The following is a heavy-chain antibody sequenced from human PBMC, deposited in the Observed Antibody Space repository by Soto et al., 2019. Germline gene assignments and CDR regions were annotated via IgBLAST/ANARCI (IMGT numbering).Heavy chain of an antibody. V-gene: IGHV1-2*04. Sequence: ASVKVSCKASGYTFTGYYMHWVRQAPGQGLEWMGWINPNSGGTNYAQKFQGWVTMTRDTSISTAYMELSRLRSDDTAVYYCARGGIVVVPAANWFAPWGQGTLVTVS. CDR3: ARGGIVVVPAANWFAP. D-gene: IGHD2-2*01. CDR2: INPNSGGT. CDR1: GYTFTGYY. J-gene: IGHJ5*02.